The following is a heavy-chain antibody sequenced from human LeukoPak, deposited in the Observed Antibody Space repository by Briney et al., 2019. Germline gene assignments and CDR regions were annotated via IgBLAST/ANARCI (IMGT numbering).Heavy chain of an antibody. V-gene: IGHV3-30*01. Sequence: GGSLRLSCAASGFTFSSYAMHWVRRAPGKGLEWVAVISYDGSNKYYADSVKGRFTISRDNSKNTLYLQMNSLRAEDTAAYYCARDRMSATTRLLDYWGQGTLVTVSS. D-gene: IGHD1-26*01. CDR2: ISYDGSNK. CDR3: ARDRMSATTRLLDY. CDR1: GFTFSSYA. J-gene: IGHJ4*02.